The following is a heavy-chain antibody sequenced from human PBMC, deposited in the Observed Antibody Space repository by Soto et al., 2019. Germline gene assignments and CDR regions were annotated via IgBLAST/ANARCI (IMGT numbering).Heavy chain of an antibody. Sequence: ACTVSGGSISSGDYYWSFIRQPPGQGLEWMGWISAYNGHTNYAQKLQGRVTMTTDTSTSTDYMELRSKRSDDTAVYYCASLKGDGYNHDYWGQGTLVTVSS. J-gene: IGHJ4*02. D-gene: IGHD5-12*01. V-gene: IGHV1-18*01. CDR1: GGSISSGD. CDR2: ISAYNGHT. CDR3: ASLKGDGYNHDY.